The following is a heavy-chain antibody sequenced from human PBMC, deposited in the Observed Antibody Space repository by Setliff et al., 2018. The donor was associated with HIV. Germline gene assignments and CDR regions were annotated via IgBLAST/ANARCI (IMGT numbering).Heavy chain of an antibody. CDR1: GGSISSSDYY. Sequence: PSETLSLTCTVSGGSISSSDYYWGWIRQPPGKGLEWIGSIFYSGRSTYNPSLRSRVTISVATSKNQFSLKLNSVTTADTAVYYCARSRTSSGYYGVTGYGMDVWGQGTTVTVSS. CDR2: IFYSGRS. V-gene: IGHV4-39*07. D-gene: IGHD3-22*01. J-gene: IGHJ6*02. CDR3: ARSRTSSGYYGVTGYGMDV.